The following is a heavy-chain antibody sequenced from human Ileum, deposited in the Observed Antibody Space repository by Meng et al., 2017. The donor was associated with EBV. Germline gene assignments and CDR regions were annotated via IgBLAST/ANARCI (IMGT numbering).Heavy chain of an antibody. V-gene: IGHV1-18*01. CDR3: ARVVEGATSWLDR. J-gene: IGHJ5*02. D-gene: IGHD1-26*01. CDR2: ISAFNGNT. CDR1: GYPFTSYG. Sequence: VWLVRSGAELKKPGPSVKVSCKASGYPFTSYGINWVRQAPGQGLEWMGWISAFNGNTDYAQKFQGRVTMTTDTSTTTTYMELRSLRSDDTAVYYCARVVEGATSWLDRWGQGTLVTVSS.